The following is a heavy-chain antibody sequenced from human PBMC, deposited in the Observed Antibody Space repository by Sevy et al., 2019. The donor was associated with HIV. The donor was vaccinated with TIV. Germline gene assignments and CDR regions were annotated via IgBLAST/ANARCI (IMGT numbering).Heavy chain of an antibody. J-gene: IGHJ4*02. V-gene: IGHV3-30*18. D-gene: IGHD3-16*01. Sequence: GGSLRLSCAASGFTFSSYGMHWVRQAPGNGLEWVEVISDDGSNKYYADSVKGRFTISRDNSKNTLYLQMNSLRAEDTAVYYCAKDQGGLGYSGQGTLVTVSS. CDR1: GFTFSSYG. CDR2: ISDDGSNK. CDR3: AKDQGGLGY.